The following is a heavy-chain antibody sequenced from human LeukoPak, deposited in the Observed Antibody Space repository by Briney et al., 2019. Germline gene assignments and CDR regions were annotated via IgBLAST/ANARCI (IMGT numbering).Heavy chain of an antibody. CDR3: GVCSSGSFLVYY. CDR1: GFTFSSYA. CDR2: ISGSGGGT. J-gene: IGHJ4*02. Sequence: GGSLRLSCAASGFTFSSYAMSWVRQAPGKGLEWVSAISGSGGGTYYADSVKGRFTISRDNSKNTLYLQMNSLRAEDTAIYYCGVCSSGSFLVYYWGRGTLVTVSS. D-gene: IGHD2-2*01. V-gene: IGHV3-23*01.